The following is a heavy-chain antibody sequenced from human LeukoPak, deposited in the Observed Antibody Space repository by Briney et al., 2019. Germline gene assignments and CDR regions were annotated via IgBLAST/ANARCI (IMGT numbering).Heavy chain of an antibody. CDR2: INPNSGGT. CDR3: ARSNYYDSSGYEI. D-gene: IGHD3-22*01. Sequence: INPNSGGTNYAQKFQGRVTMTRDTSISTAYMELSRLRSDDTAVYYCARSNYYDSSGYEIWGQGTLVTVSS. J-gene: IGHJ4*02. V-gene: IGHV1-2*02.